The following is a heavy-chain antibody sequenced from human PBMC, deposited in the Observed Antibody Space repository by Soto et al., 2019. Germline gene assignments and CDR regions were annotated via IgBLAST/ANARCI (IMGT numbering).Heavy chain of an antibody. J-gene: IGHJ3*01. V-gene: IGHV1-69*08. CDR2: IIPLLNTA. CDR1: GGTFTTYS. Sequence: QVQMEQSGSEVLKPGSSVRVSCKASGGTFTTYSINWVRQAPGQGLEWMGRIIPLLNTAKYAQKFQGRATFTADRSTTTAYMELSSLRSEDTAVYYCSRDFSLYCNDGACYRRLGSLDVWGQGTVVTVSS. D-gene: IGHD2-8*01. CDR3: SRDFSLYCNDGACYRRLGSLDV.